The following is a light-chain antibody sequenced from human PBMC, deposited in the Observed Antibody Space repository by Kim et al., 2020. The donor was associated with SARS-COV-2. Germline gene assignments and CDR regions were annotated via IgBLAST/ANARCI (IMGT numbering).Light chain of an antibody. V-gene: IGKV3-11*01. CDR1: LSVSTR. CDR2: EVS. Sequence: EVVLTQSPATLSLSPGERATLSCRASLSVSTRLAWYQQKPGQPLRLLMYEVSNRATATPARFSGSGSGTDFTLTISSLEPEDFAVYYCQQRKSWPLTFGQGTRLEIK. J-gene: IGKJ5*01. CDR3: QQRKSWPLT.